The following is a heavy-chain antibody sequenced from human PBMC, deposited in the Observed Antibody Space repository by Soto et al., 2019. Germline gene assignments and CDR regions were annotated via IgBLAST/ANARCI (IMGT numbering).Heavy chain of an antibody. CDR2: IKQDGSEK. Sequence: EVPLVESGGGLVQPGESLRLSCAASGFTFSSYWMSWVRQAPGKGLEWVANIKQDGSEKYYVDSVKGRFTISKDNAKHSLYLQMNSVSAKDTTVYYSATEEPVSSADLIDPSGQGTLVTVSS. CDR3: ATEEPVSSADLIDP. D-gene: IGHD6-19*01. CDR1: GFTFSSYW. V-gene: IGHV3-7*01. J-gene: IGHJ5*02.